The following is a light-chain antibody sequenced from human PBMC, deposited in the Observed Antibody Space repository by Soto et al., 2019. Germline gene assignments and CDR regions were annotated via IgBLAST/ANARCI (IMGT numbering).Light chain of an antibody. CDR1: SSDVGGYNY. Sequence: QSALTQPASVSGSPGQSITISCTGTSSDVGGYNYVSWYQQHPGKAPKLMIYDVSNRPSGVSNRFSGSKSGNTASLTISGLQAEYEADYYCSSYTSSSSVVFGVGTQLTVL. V-gene: IGLV2-14*01. J-gene: IGLJ2*01. CDR2: DVS. CDR3: SSYTSSSSVV.